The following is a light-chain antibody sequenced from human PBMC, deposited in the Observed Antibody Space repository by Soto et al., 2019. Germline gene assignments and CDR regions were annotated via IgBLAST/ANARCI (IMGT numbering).Light chain of an antibody. J-gene: IGLJ3*02. CDR1: SSDVGDYKY. CDR2: DVS. V-gene: IGLV2-11*01. CDR3: CSYAGSYTWV. Sequence: QSALTQPRSVSGSPGQSVTISCTETSSDVGDYKYVSWYQHHPGKAPKLMIYDVSKRPSGIPDRFSGSKSGTTASLTISGLQAEDEADYYCCSYAGSYTWVFGGGTQLTVL.